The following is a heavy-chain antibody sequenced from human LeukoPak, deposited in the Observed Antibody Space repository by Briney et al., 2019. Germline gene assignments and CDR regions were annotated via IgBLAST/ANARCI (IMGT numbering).Heavy chain of an antibody. CDR2: ISSRSSYI. J-gene: IGHJ4*02. CDR3: AREDYYDSSGYDY. CDR1: GFTFSSYS. Sequence: GSLRLSCAASGFTFSSYSMNWVRRAPGKGLEWVSSISSRSSYIYYADSVKGRFTISRANAKNSLYLQMNSLRAEDTAVYYCAREDYYDSSGYDYWGQGTLVTVSS. D-gene: IGHD3-22*01. V-gene: IGHV3-21*06.